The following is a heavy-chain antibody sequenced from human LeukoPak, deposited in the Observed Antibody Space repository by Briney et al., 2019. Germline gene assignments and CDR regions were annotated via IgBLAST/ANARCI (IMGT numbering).Heavy chain of an antibody. CDR1: GFTFSSYA. J-gene: IGHJ3*02. V-gene: IGHV3-23*01. D-gene: IGHD3-16*01. CDR2: ISGSGGST. Sequence: GGSLRLSCAASGFTFSSYAMSWVRQAPGKGLEWVSAISGSGGSTYYADSVKGRFTISRDNSKNTLYLQMNSLRAEDTAVYYCANHLSILDAFDIWGQGTMVTVSS. CDR3: ANHLSILDAFDI.